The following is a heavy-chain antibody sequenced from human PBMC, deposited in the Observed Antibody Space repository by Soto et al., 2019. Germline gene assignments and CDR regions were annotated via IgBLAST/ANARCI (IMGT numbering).Heavy chain of an antibody. D-gene: IGHD3-10*02. CDR1: QLTFKNYA. V-gene: IGHV3-30*18. CDR2: ISDDGHNE. Sequence: QVQLVESGGGVVQPGRSLSLSCAASQLTFKNYAMHWVRQAPGKGLEWVAVISDDGHNEYYADSVRGRFTISKDNSKSTVDLHMNSLRVDVTDVYYCAKDLNVKTYVPYGMDVWGQGTTVTVSS. J-gene: IGHJ6*02. CDR3: AKDLNVKTYVPYGMDV.